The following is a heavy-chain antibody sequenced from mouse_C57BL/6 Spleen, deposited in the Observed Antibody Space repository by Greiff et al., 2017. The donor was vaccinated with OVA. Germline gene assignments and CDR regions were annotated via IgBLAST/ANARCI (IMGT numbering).Heavy chain of an antibody. J-gene: IGHJ4*01. CDR3: ASTVVADYYAMDY. Sequence: EVHLVESGGGLVKPGGSLKLSCAASGFTFSDYGMHWVRQAPEKGLEWVAYISSGSSTIYYADTVKGRFTLSRDNAKNTLYLQMTSLRSEDTAMYYCASTVVADYYAMDYWGQGTSVTVSS. CDR2: ISSGSSTI. CDR1: GFTFSDYG. D-gene: IGHD1-1*01. V-gene: IGHV5-17*01.